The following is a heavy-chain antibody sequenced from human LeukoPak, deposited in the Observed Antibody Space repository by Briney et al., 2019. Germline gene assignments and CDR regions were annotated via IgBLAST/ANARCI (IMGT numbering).Heavy chain of an antibody. J-gene: IGHJ4*01. CDR1: GFTFGDYS. V-gene: IGHV3-49*03. CDR3: TRDQPVDEGSAGY. Sequence: GGSLRLSCTASGFTFGDYSMSWFRQAPGKGREGVGFMRNKAYGGTPQHAPSVKGRFTISRDDYKSIAYLQMNRLKTEDTAVYYCTRDQPVDEGSAGYWGQGTLVTVFS. CDR2: MRNKAYGGTP. D-gene: IGHD1-26*01.